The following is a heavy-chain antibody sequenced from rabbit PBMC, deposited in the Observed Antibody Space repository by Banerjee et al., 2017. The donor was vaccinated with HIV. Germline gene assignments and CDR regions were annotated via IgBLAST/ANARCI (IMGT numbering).Heavy chain of an antibody. CDR1: GFSFSSNYY. CDR3: ARSSGWGAGYFNL. Sequence: QEQLVESGGGLVQPEGSLTLTCTASGFSFSSNYYMCWVRQAPGKGLEWIAYIYPDYGSTDYASWVNGRFTISKTSSTVDLKMTSLTAADTATYFCARSSGWGAGYFNLWGPGTLVTVS. D-gene: IGHD4-1*01. V-gene: IGHV1S45*01. CDR2: IYPDYGST. J-gene: IGHJ4*01.